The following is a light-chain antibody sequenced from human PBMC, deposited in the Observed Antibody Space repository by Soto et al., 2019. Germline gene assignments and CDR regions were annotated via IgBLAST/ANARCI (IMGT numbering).Light chain of an antibody. V-gene: IGLV9-49*01. CDR3: GADHGSGSNLYV. CDR1: SGYSNYK. Sequence: QLVLTQPPSASASLGASVTLTCTLSSGYSNYKVDWYQQRPGKGPRFVMRVGTGGIVGSKGDGIPDRFSVLGSGLNRYLTIKNIQEEDESDYHCGADHGSGSNLYVFGTGTKLTVL. CDR2: VGTGGIVG. J-gene: IGLJ1*01.